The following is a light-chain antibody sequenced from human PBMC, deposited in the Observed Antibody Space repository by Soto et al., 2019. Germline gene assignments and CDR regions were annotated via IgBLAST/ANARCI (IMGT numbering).Light chain of an antibody. Sequence: QAVVTQEPSLTVSPGGTVTLTCGSSTGAVTSGHYPYWFQQKPGQAPRTLIYDTSNHHSWTPARFSGSLLGGKAALTLSGAQPEDEAEYYCLLSYSGARGVFGGGTKLTVL. CDR1: TGAVTSGHY. J-gene: IGLJ2*01. CDR2: DTS. CDR3: LLSYSGARGV. V-gene: IGLV7-46*01.